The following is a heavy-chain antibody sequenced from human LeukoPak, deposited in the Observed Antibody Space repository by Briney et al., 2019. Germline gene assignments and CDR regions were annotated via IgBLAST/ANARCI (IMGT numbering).Heavy chain of an antibody. D-gene: IGHD3-16*02. V-gene: IGHV4-59*01. Sequence: SETLSLTCTVSGGSISSYYWSWIRQPPGKGLEWIGYIYYSGSTNYNPSLKSRVTISVDTSRSQFSLKLSSVTAADTAVYYRARTSRLGELSVDYWGQGTLVTVSS. CDR2: IYYSGST. J-gene: IGHJ4*02. CDR3: ARTSRLGELSVDY. CDR1: GGSISSYY.